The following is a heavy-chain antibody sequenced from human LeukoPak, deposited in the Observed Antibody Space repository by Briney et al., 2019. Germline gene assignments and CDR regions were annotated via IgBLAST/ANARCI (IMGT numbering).Heavy chain of an antibody. CDR1: GFTFSSYS. CDR3: ARGLGPFFDY. Sequence: GGSLRLSCAASGFTFSSYSMNRVRQAPGKGLEWVSSISSSSSYIYYADSVKGRFTISKDNAKNSLYLQMNSLRAEDTAVYYCARGLGPFFDYWGQGTLVTVSS. CDR2: ISSSSSYI. J-gene: IGHJ4*02. V-gene: IGHV3-21*01.